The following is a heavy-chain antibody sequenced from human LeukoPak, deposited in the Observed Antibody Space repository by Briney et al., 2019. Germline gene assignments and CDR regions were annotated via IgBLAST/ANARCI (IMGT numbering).Heavy chain of an antibody. J-gene: IGHJ4*02. V-gene: IGHV1-18*01. CDR2: ISAFNGNT. Sequence: GASVKVSCKASGYTFIRYGISWMRQAPGQGLEWMGWISAFNGNTNYAQKLQGRVTMTTDTSTSIAYMELRSLRSDDTAVYYCARDGAVDTAMAVDSWGQGTLVTVSS. CDR1: GYTFIRYG. D-gene: IGHD5-18*01. CDR3: ARDGAVDTAMAVDS.